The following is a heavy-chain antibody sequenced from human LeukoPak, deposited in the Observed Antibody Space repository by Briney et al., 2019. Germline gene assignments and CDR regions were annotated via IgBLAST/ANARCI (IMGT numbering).Heavy chain of an antibody. CDR2: MNPNSGNT. CDR3: AREGYCSSTSCYGSNWFDP. D-gene: IGHD2-2*01. Sequence: GASVKVSCKASGYTFTSYDINWVRQATGQGLEWMGWMNPNSGNTGYAQKFQGRVTMTRNTSISTVYMELSSLRSEDTAVYYCAREGYCSSTSCYGSNWFDPWGQGTLVTVSS. J-gene: IGHJ5*02. V-gene: IGHV1-8*01. CDR1: GYTFTSYD.